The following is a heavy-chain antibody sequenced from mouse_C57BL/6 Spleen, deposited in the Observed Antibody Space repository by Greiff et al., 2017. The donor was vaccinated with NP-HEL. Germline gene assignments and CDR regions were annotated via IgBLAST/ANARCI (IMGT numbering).Heavy chain of an antibody. J-gene: IGHJ2*01. V-gene: IGHV1-81*01. CDR3: ARDLDD. CDR2: IYPRSGNT. CDR1: GYTFTSYG. Sequence: QVQLKQSGAELARPGASVKLSCKASGYTFTSYGISWVKQRTGQGLEWIGEIYPRSGNTYYNEKFKGKATLTADKSSSTAYMELRSLTSEDSAVYFCARDLDDWGQGTTLTVSS.